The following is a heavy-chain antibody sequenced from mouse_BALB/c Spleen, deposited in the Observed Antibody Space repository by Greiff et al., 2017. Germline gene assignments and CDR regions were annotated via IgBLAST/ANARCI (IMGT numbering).Heavy chain of an antibody. V-gene: IGHV1S137*01. CDR1: GYTFTDYA. Sequence: QVQLQQSGAELVRPGVSVKISCKGSGYTFTDYAMHWVKQSHAKSLEWIGVISTYYGDASYNQKFKGKATMTVDKSSSTAYMELARLTSEDSAIYYCARSGSSSAWFAYWGQGTLVTVSA. CDR2: ISTYYGDA. D-gene: IGHD1-1*01. CDR3: ARSGSSSAWFAY. J-gene: IGHJ3*01.